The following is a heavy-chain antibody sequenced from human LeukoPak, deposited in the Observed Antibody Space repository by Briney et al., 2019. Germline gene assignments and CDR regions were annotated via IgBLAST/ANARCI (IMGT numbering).Heavy chain of an antibody. Sequence: ASVKVSCKASGGTFSSYTISWVRQAPGQGLEWMGGIIPLFGTPDYAQKFQDRLTITADKSTSTAYMELSSPRSEDTAVYYCARDHGYSSSWRVDYWGQGTLVTVSS. V-gene: IGHV1-69*06. CDR1: GGTFSSYT. CDR3: ARDHGYSSSWRVDY. CDR2: IIPLFGTP. J-gene: IGHJ4*02. D-gene: IGHD6-13*01.